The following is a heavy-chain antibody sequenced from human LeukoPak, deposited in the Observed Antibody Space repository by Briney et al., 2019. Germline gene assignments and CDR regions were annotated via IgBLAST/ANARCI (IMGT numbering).Heavy chain of an antibody. Sequence: GGSLRLSCAASGFTFSSYEMNWVRHAPGKGLGWVSYVSSSGSNIFHTDSVKGRFTISRDNAKNSLYLQMNSLRAEDTAVYYCAREVVTTYYYYYYGMDVWGQGTTVTVSS. V-gene: IGHV3-48*03. J-gene: IGHJ6*02. D-gene: IGHD4-23*01. CDR2: VSSSGSNI. CDR3: AREVVTTYYYYYYGMDV. CDR1: GFTFSSYE.